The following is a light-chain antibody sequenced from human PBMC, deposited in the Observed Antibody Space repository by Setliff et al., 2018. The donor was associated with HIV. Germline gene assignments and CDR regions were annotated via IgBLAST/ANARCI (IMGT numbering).Light chain of an antibody. CDR1: SSDVGGYNY. Sequence: QSALTQPASVSGSPGQSITISSTGTSSDVGGYNYVSWYQQHPGKAPKLMIYEVSNRPSGVSNRFSGSKSGNTASLTISGLQAEDEADYYCSSYTSSTTPWVFGTGTKVTVL. CDR2: EVS. CDR3: SSYTSSTTPWV. J-gene: IGLJ1*01. V-gene: IGLV2-14*01.